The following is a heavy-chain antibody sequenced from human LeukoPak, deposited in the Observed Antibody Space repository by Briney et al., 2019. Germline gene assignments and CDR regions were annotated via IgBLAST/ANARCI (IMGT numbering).Heavy chain of an antibody. Sequence: KSSETLSLTCGVSGYSISSSNYWVWIRQPPGKGLEWIGHIYYSGGIYYNPSLKSRVTMSVDTSKNQFSLKLSSVTAVDTAVYYCARKATTGPTKAAFDIWGQGTMVTVSS. V-gene: IGHV4-28*05. D-gene: IGHD4-17*01. CDR3: ARKATTGPTKAAFDI. CDR2: IYYSGGI. CDR1: GYSISSSNY. J-gene: IGHJ3*02.